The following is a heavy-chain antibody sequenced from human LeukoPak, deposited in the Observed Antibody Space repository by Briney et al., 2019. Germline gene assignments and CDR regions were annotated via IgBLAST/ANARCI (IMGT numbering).Heavy chain of an antibody. Sequence: PSETLSLTCTVSGGSISSYYWSWIRQPPGKGLEWIGHIYHTGSTYYNPSLKSRVTISVDRSKNQFSLNLSSVTAADTAVYYCAPTHYYGSGSWPRHFDYWGQGTLVTVSS. J-gene: IGHJ4*02. CDR1: GGSISSYY. CDR2: IYHTGST. CDR3: APTHYYGSGSWPRHFDY. V-gene: IGHV4-59*03. D-gene: IGHD3-10*01.